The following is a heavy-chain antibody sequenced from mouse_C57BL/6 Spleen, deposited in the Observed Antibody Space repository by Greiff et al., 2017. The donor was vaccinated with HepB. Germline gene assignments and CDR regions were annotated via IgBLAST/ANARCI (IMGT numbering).Heavy chain of an antibody. Sequence: EVQLQQSGPELVKPGASVKIPCKASGYTFTDYNMDWVKQSHGKSLEWIGDINPNNGGTIYNQKFKGKATLTVDKSSSTAYMELRSLTSEDTAVYYCARSRRQLAWFAYWGQGTLVTVSA. CDR1: GYTFTDYN. CDR3: ARSRRQLAWFAY. CDR2: INPNNGGT. J-gene: IGHJ3*01. D-gene: IGHD4-1*02. V-gene: IGHV1-18*01.